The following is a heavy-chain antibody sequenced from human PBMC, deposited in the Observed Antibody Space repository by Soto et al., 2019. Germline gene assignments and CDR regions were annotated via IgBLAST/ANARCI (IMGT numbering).Heavy chain of an antibody. Sequence: GGSLRLSCAASGFTFSNAWMSWVRQAPGKGLEWVGRIKSKTDGGTTDYAAPVKGRFTISRDDSKNTLYLQMNSLKTEDTAVYYCTTCSGWYGTVDYWGQGTLVTVSS. CDR1: GFTFSNAW. J-gene: IGHJ4*02. CDR2: IKSKTDGGTT. V-gene: IGHV3-15*01. CDR3: TTCSGWYGTVDY. D-gene: IGHD6-19*01.